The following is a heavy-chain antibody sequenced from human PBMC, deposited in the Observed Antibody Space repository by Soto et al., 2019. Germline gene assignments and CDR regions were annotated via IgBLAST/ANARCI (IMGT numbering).Heavy chain of an antibody. CDR1: GGTFSSYA. D-gene: IGHD6-6*01. Sequence: SVKVSCKASGGTFSSYAISWVRQAPGQGLEWMGGIIPIFGTANYAQKFQGRVTINADKSTRTAYMELSSLRSEDTAAYYCARMDAYSSSRDLYYFDYGPDVEGQ. CDR2: IIPIFGTA. V-gene: IGHV1-69*06. CDR3: ARMDAYSSSRDLYYFDYGPDV. J-gene: IGHJ6*02.